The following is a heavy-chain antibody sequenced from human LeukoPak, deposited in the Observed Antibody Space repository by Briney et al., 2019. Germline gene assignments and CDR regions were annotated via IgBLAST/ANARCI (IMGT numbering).Heavy chain of an antibody. J-gene: IGHJ4*02. Sequence: GGSLRPSCAASGFTFSSYGMHWVRQAPGKGLEWVAVIWYDGSNKYYADSVKGRFTISRDNSKNTLYLQMNSLRAEDTAVYYCARGGDIVATYPGYWGQGTLVTVSS. CDR3: ARGGDIVATYPGY. V-gene: IGHV3-33*01. D-gene: IGHD5-12*01. CDR2: IWYDGSNK. CDR1: GFTFSSYG.